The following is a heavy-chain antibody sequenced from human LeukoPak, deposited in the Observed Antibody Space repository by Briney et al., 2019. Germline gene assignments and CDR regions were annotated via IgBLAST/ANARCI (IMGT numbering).Heavy chain of an antibody. Sequence: SETLSLTCTISGGSINAYYWSWVRQPPGKGLEWIGYVYSSGSTNYNPSLKSRVTISVDTSKNQFSLKLSSVTAADTAVYYCAREGYDSSGYYYPFDYWGQGTLVTVSS. D-gene: IGHD3-22*01. CDR1: GGSINAYY. V-gene: IGHV4-59*01. CDR2: VYSSGST. CDR3: AREGYDSSGYYYPFDY. J-gene: IGHJ4*02.